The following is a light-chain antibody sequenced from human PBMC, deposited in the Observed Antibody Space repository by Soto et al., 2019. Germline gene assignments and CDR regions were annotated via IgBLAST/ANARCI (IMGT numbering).Light chain of an antibody. CDR2: EVT. Sequence: QSALTQPASVSGSPGQSITIPCTGTSGDVGGYNLVSWYQQYPGKAPKLMIYEVTERPSGVSNRFSGSKSGNTASLTISGLQPDDEADYYCCSYAGNSEVFGTGTKLTVL. CDR1: SGDVGGYNL. J-gene: IGLJ1*01. CDR3: CSYAGNSEV. V-gene: IGLV2-23*02.